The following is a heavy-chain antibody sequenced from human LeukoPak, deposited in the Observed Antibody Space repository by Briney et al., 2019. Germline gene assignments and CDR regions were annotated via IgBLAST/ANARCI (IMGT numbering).Heavy chain of an antibody. D-gene: IGHD6-6*01. Sequence: SETLSLTCAVYGGSFSGYYWTWIRQPPGKRLEWIGEINLSGSTSYNPSLKSRVTISVDTSKNQFSLKLSSVTAADTAVYYCARGSVAARLAYWGQGTLVTVSS. CDR2: INLSGST. V-gene: IGHV4-34*01. J-gene: IGHJ4*02. CDR3: ARGSVAARLAY. CDR1: GGSFSGYY.